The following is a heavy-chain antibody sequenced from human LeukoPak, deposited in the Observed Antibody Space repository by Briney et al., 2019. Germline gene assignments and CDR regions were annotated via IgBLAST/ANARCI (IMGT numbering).Heavy chain of an antibody. CDR2: IKEDGSER. V-gene: IGHV3-7*01. Sequence: GGSLRLSCAASGFMFSSYWMSWVRQAPGKGLEWVANIKEDGSERHYVDSVEGRFTISRDNAKNSLSLQMDSLRAEDTAVYYCVNRAWLDFWSQGTLVTVSS. CDR1: GFMFSSYW. CDR3: VNRAWLDF. J-gene: IGHJ4*02.